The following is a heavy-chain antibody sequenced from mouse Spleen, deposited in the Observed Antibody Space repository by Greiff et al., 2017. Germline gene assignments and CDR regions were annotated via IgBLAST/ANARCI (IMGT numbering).Heavy chain of an antibody. J-gene: IGHJ2*01. V-gene: IGHV5-9*04. CDR3: ARHKGLRRGYFDY. D-gene: IGHD2-4*01. CDR1: GFTFSSYA. Sequence: EVKLVESGGGLVKLGGSLKLSCAASGFTFSSYAMSWVRQTPEKRLEWVATISSGGGNTYYPDSVKGRFTISRDNAKNTLYLQMSSLKSEDTAMYYCARHKGLRRGYFDYWGQGTTLTVSS. CDR2: ISSGGGNT.